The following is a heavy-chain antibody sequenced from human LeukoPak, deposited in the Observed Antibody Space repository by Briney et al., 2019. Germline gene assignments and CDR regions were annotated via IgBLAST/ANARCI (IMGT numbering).Heavy chain of an antibody. CDR1: GFTFSSYS. Sequence: GGSLRLSCAASGFTFSSYSMNWVRQAPGKGLVWVSRINSDGSSTNYADSVKGRFTISRDNAKNTLYLQMNSLRAEDTAVYYCASLERIGIAAAGYYMDVWGKGTTVTISS. J-gene: IGHJ6*03. V-gene: IGHV3-74*01. CDR2: INSDGSST. D-gene: IGHD6-13*01. CDR3: ASLERIGIAAAGYYMDV.